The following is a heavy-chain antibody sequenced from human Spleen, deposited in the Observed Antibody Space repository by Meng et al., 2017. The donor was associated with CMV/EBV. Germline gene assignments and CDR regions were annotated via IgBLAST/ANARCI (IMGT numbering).Heavy chain of an antibody. J-gene: IGHJ4*02. CDR3: ARLAWPYTSRGYFNY. CDR1: GGSVSSGSYH. CDR2: TVYGGNT. V-gene: IGHV4-61*01. Sequence: SETLSLTCTVSGGSVSSGSYHWNWIRQPPGKGLEWIGQTVYGGNTNYSPSLKSRLTISVDTSKNQFSLKLSSVTAADTAVYYCARLAWPYTSRGYFNYWGQGTLVTVSS. D-gene: IGHD3-16*01.